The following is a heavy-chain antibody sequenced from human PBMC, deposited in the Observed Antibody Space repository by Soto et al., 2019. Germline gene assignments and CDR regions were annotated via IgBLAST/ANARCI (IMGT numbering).Heavy chain of an antibody. CDR2: IGTYNGDT. D-gene: IGHD3-16*01. CDR1: GYTFNNYA. V-gene: IGHV1-18*04. CDR3: ARDSTRAYGGSYSPHGDSLEI. J-gene: IGHJ3*02. Sequence: QVQLVQSGAEVKKPGASVKVSCKASGYTFNNYAISWVRQAPGQGLEWMGWIGTYNGDTNYAQNFQGRVTMTTDTPMPTAYMEWRTLRSDTTPLYYCARDSTRAYGGSYSPHGDSLEIWAKGQWSPSLQ.